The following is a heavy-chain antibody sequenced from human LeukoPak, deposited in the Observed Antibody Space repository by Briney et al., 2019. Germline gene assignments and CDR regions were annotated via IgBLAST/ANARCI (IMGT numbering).Heavy chain of an antibody. CDR1: GYTFTSYG. Sequence: ASVKVSCKASGYTFTSYGMIWVRQAPGQGLEWMGWISAYNGNTNYAQKLQGRVTMTTDTSTSTAYMELRSLRSDDTAVYYCARVPDYDILTGPVDYWGQGTLVTVSS. V-gene: IGHV1-18*01. J-gene: IGHJ4*02. CDR3: ARVPDYDILTGPVDY. CDR2: ISAYNGNT. D-gene: IGHD3-9*01.